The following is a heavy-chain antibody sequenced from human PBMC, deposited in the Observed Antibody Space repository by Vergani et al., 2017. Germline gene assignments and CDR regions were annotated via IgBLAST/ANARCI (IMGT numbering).Heavy chain of an antibody. V-gene: IGHV3-30*04. J-gene: IGHJ4*02. D-gene: IGHD3-10*01. CDR3: ARDAYYYGSGSYYKAYYFDY. CDR2: ISYDGSNK. CDR1: GFTFSSYA. Sequence: QVQLVESGGGVVQPGRSLRLSCAASGFTFSSYAMHWVRPAPGKGLEWVAVISYDGSNKYYADSVKGRFTISRDNSKNTLYLQINSLRAEDTAVYYCARDAYYYGSGSYYKAYYFDYWGQGTLVTVSS.